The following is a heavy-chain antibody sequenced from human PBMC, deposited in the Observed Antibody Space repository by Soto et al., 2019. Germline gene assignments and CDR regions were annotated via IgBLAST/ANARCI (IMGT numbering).Heavy chain of an antibody. CDR1: GGPITDYS. D-gene: IGHD2-21*02. J-gene: IGHJ5*02. CDR3: ARDQGVVVTADNWFDP. CDR2: IFSSGST. Sequence: SETLSLTCTVSGGPITDYSWVWIRQPAGKGLEWIGRIFSSGSTNYNPSLKGRITMSLDTSKNQFSLKLNSATATDTAVYFCARDQGVVVTADNWFDPWGQGILVTVSS. V-gene: IGHV4-4*07.